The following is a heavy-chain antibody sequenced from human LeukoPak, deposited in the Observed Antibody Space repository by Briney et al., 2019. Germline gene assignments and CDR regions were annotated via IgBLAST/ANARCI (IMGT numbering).Heavy chain of an antibody. CDR2: MSYSGTT. V-gene: IGHV4-59*08. CDR3: ARHEGKLWFGETAMNY. D-gene: IGHD3-10*01. J-gene: IGHJ4*02. CDR1: GGSISSYS. Sequence: XETLSLTCTLSGGSISSYSWSWVRQPPGKGLEWIAYMSYSGTTNYNPSLKSRVTISVDTSKKQFSLKLSSVTAADTAVYYCARHEGKLWFGETAMNYRGQGTLVTVSS.